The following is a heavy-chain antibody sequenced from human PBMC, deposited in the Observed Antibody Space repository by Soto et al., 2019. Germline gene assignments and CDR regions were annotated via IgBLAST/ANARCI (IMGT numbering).Heavy chain of an antibody. D-gene: IGHD3-10*01. CDR3: VRQSPRVRLVDY. V-gene: IGHV4-39*01. J-gene: IGHJ4*02. CDR2: IYSSENT. CDR1: GGSVSSSSYS. Sequence: SETLSLTCTVSGGSVSSSSYSWGWIRQSPGKGLEWIGTIYSSENTYYNPSLLSRVTISVDTSKNKFSLRLGSLTAADTAVYYCVRQSPRVRLVDYWGQGTLVTVSS.